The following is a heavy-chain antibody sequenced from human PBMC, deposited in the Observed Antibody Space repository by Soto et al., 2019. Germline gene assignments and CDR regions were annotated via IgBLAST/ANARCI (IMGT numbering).Heavy chain of an antibody. J-gene: IGHJ5*02. V-gene: IGHV1-18*01. Sequence: ASVKVSCKASGYTFTSYGISWVRQAPGQGLEWMGWISAYNGNTNYAQKLQGRVTMTTDTSTSTAYMELRSLRSDDTAVYYCARLVISGLRGAFLRWFDPWGQGTLVTVSS. CDR1: GYTFTSYG. CDR3: ARLVISGLRGAFLRWFDP. CDR2: ISAYNGNT. D-gene: IGHD3-22*01.